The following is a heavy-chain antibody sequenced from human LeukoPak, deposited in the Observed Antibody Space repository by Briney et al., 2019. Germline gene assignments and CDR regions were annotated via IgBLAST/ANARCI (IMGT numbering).Heavy chain of an antibody. J-gene: IGHJ4*02. CDR2: ISGSGGST. CDR3: AKGSVVQGDGYNYPSPFDY. CDR1: GFTFSSYA. V-gene: IGHV3-23*01. D-gene: IGHD5-24*01. Sequence: PGGSLRLSCAASGFTFSSYAMSWVRQAPGKGLEWVSAISGSGGSTYYADFVKGRFTISRDNSRNTLYLQMNSLRAEDTAVYYCAKGSVVQGDGYNYPSPFDYWGQGTLVTVSS.